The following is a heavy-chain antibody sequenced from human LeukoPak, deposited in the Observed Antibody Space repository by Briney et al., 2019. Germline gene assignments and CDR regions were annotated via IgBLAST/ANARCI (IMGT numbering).Heavy chain of an antibody. Sequence: RGSLRLSCAASGFTFSSYAMSWVRQAPGKGLEWVSAISGSGGSTYYADSVKGRFTISRDNSKNTLYLQMNSLRAEDTAVYYCAKDSSGWHSYLDYWGQGTLVTVSS. CDR3: AKDSSGWHSYLDY. D-gene: IGHD6-19*01. CDR2: ISGSGGST. V-gene: IGHV3-23*01. CDR1: GFTFSSYA. J-gene: IGHJ4*02.